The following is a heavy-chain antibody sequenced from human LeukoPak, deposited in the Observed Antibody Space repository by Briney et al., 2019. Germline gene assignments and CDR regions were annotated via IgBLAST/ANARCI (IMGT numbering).Heavy chain of an antibody. CDR2: ISYDGSNK. CDR3: ARGPLIAAAGTW. CDR1: GFTFSSYA. Sequence: GRSLRLSCAASGFTFSSYAMHWVRQAPGKGLEWVAVISYDGSNKYYADSVKGRFTISRDNSKNTLYLQMNSLRAEGTAVYYCARGPLIAAAGTWWGQGTLVTVSS. D-gene: IGHD6-13*01. V-gene: IGHV3-30-3*01. J-gene: IGHJ4*02.